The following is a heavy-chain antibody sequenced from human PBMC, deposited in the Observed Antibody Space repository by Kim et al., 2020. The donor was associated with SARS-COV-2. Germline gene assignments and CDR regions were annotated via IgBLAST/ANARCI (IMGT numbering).Heavy chain of an antibody. D-gene: IGHD2-15*01. Sequence: SETLSLTCTVSGDSINGNYWSWIRQPAGKGLEYIGRRHSSGNTKYLPSLNRRVTMSVDTYTSKFSLTLSSLTATDTATYFCARMSVVGAINPYFDYWGQG. CDR2: RHSSGNT. CDR3: ARMSVVGAINPYFDY. V-gene: IGHV4-4*07. CDR1: GDSINGNY. J-gene: IGHJ4*02.